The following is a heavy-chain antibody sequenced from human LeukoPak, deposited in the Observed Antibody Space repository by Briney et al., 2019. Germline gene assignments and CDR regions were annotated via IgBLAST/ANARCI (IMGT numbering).Heavy chain of an antibody. V-gene: IGHV3-23*01. D-gene: IGHD3-22*01. Sequence: GGSLRLSCAASGFTFSSYAMSWVRQAPGKGLEWVSGISGSGDNTYYADSVKGRFTISRDNSKNTLYVQVNSLGTEDTAAYYCAKGSYYDSSGSLYFDYWGQGTLVTVSS. CDR3: AKGSYYDSSGSLYFDY. CDR2: ISGSGDNT. CDR1: GFTFSSYA. J-gene: IGHJ4*02.